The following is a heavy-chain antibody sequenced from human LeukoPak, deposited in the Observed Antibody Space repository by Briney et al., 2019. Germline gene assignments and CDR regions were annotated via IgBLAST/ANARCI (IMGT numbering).Heavy chain of an antibody. J-gene: IGHJ4*02. Sequence: GGSLRLSCAASGFTFNTYTMNWVRQVPGKGLEWVTFIPYDGSHKYYVDSVKGRFTISRDNSKKTLYLQMNSLRVEDTAVYYCARCQGPHGGFGDYWGRGTLVTVSS. CDR1: GFTFNTYT. D-gene: IGHD4-23*01. CDR2: IPYDGSHK. V-gene: IGHV3-30*03. CDR3: ARCQGPHGGFGDY.